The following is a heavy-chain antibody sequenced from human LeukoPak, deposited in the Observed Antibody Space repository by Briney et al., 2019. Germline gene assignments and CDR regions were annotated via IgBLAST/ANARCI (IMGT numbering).Heavy chain of an antibody. V-gene: IGHV4-59*01. Sequence: SETLSLTCIVSGGSISSYYWSWIRQPPGKGLEWIGYIYYSGSTNYNPSLKSRVTISVDTSKNQFSLKLSSVTAADTAVYYCARGGGEYGFDYWGQGTLVTVSS. CDR2: IYYSGST. CDR1: GGSISSYY. J-gene: IGHJ4*02. D-gene: IGHD4-17*01. CDR3: ARGGGEYGFDY.